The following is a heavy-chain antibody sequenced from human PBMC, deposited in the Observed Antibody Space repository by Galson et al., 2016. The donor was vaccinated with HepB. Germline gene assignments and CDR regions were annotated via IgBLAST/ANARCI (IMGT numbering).Heavy chain of an antibody. CDR1: GFTFRNYG. CDR2: ISRSGDST. CDR3: VQGSTAPAV. Sequence: LRLSCAASGFTFRNYGMTWVRQAPGKGLEVVSSISRSGDSTDYADSVKGRFTISRDNSKNTLSLQMNSLTADDTAIYYCVQGSTAPAVWGKGTTVTVSP. V-gene: IGHV3-23*01. J-gene: IGHJ6*04. D-gene: IGHD2-2*01.